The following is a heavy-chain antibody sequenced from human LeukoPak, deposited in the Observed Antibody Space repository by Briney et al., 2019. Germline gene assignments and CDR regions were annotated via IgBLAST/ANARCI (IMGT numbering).Heavy chain of an antibody. CDR1: GFTFSSYG. J-gene: IGHJ4*02. V-gene: IGHV3-30*18. CDR3: AKDNQWRLDY. Sequence: GGSLRLSCAASGFTFSSYGMHWVRQAPGKGLEWVAVISYDGSNKYYADSVKGRFTISRDNSKNTLYLQMNSLRAEDTDVYYCAKDNQWRLDYWGQGTLVTVSS. D-gene: IGHD2-8*01. CDR2: ISYDGSNK.